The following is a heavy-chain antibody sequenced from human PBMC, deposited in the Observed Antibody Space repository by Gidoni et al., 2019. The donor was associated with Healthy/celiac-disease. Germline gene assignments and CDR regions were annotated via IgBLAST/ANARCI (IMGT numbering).Heavy chain of an antibody. V-gene: IGHV4-61*02. CDR2: IYTSGST. Sequence: QVQLQESGPGLVKPSQTLSLTCTVSGGSISSGSYYWSWIRQPAGKGLEWIGRIYTSGSTNYNPSLKSRVTISVDTSKNQFSLKLSSVTAADTAVYYCARDILRGFDPWGQGTLVTVSS. J-gene: IGHJ5*02. CDR3: ARDILRGFDP. CDR1: GGSISSGSYY.